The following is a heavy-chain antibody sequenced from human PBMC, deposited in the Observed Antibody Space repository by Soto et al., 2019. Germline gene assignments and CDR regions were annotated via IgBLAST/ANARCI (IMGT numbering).Heavy chain of an antibody. Sequence: PGGSLRLSCAASGFTFSSYGMHWVRQAPGKGLEWVAVISYDGSNKYYADSVKGRFTISRDNSKNTLYLQMNSLRAEDTAVYYCAKEVSLYYYGSGTSGPDDAFDIWGQGTMVTVSS. CDR3: AKEVSLYYYGSGTSGPDDAFDI. J-gene: IGHJ3*02. D-gene: IGHD3-10*01. CDR2: ISYDGSNK. V-gene: IGHV3-30*18. CDR1: GFTFSSYG.